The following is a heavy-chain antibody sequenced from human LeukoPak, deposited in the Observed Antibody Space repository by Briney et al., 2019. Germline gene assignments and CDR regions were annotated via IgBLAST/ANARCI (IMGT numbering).Heavy chain of an antibody. CDR3: ASTNPMYYYDISGYKRTSDY. Sequence: SETLSLTCTVYGGSFSGYYWSWIRQPPGKGLEWIGEINHSGSTNYNPSLKSRVTISVDTSKNQFSLKLSSVTAADTAVYYCASTNPMYYYDISGYKRTSDYWGQGTLVTVSS. CDR1: GGSFSGYY. V-gene: IGHV4-34*01. D-gene: IGHD3-22*01. J-gene: IGHJ4*02. CDR2: INHSGST.